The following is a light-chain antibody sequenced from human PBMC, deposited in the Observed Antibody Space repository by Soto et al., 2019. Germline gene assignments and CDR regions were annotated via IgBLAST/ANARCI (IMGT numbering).Light chain of an antibody. V-gene: IGKV3-15*01. J-gene: IGKJ2*01. CDR1: QSVASN. Sequence: EIVMTQSPASMSVSPGDGATLSCRASQSVASNVAWYQQKPGQGPRLLVHGASTRAVVVPARISGSGSGTDFTLTINSLQSEDFAVYYCQQYHNWPPQYTFGQGTKLQIK. CDR2: GAS. CDR3: QQYHNWPPQYT.